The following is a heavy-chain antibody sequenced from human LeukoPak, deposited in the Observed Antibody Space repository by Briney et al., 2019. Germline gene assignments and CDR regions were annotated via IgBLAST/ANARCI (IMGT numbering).Heavy chain of an antibody. CDR3: AKTMGAIDHDC. Sequence: GGSLRLSCAASGFTSSSYAMHWVRQAPGKGLEWVAVISYDGSNKYYADSVKGRFTISRDNSKNTLYLQMNSLRAEDTAVYCCAKTMGAIDHDCWGQGTLVTVSS. V-gene: IGHV3-30-3*02. J-gene: IGHJ4*02. D-gene: IGHD1-26*01. CDR2: ISYDGSNK. CDR1: GFTSSSYA.